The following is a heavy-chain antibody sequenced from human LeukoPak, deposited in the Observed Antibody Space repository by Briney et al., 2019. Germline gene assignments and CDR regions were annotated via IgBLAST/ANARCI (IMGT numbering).Heavy chain of an antibody. CDR1: GDTFTGYY. Sequence: GASVKVSCKASGDTFTGYYMHWVRQAPGQGLEWMGWINPNSGGTNYAQKFQGRVTMTRDTSISTAYMELSRLRSDDTAVYYCARDPDYDFRSGPFDYWGQGTLVTVSS. V-gene: IGHV1-2*02. D-gene: IGHD3-3*01. CDR2: INPNSGGT. J-gene: IGHJ4*02. CDR3: ARDPDYDFRSGPFDY.